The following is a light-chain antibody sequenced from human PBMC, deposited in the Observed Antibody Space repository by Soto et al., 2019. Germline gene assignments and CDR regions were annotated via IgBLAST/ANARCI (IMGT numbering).Light chain of an antibody. J-gene: IGLJ1*01. CDR2: DVS. V-gene: IGLV2-14*01. Sequence: QSVLTQPPSASGTPGQRVTISCSGSSSNIGSNTVNWYQQLPGKAPKLMIYDVSNRPSGVSNRFSGSKSGNTASLTISGLQAEDEADYYCSSYTSSSTRVFGTGTKLTVL. CDR3: SSYTSSSTRV. CDR1: SSNIGSNT.